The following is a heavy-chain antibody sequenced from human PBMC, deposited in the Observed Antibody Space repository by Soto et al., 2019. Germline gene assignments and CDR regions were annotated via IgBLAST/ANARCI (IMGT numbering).Heavy chain of an antibody. CDR2: IKSKTDGGTA. CDR1: GIAFTNAW. V-gene: IGHV3-15*01. J-gene: IGHJ4*02. D-gene: IGHD2-2*01. Sequence: GGSLRLSCAASGIAFTNAWMSWIRQAPGKGLEWVGRIKSKTDGGTADYAAPVKGRFTISRDESKNTLYLQMNSLKTEDTAVYYCTTDSSTSDYWGQGTLVTVSS. CDR3: TTDSSTSDY.